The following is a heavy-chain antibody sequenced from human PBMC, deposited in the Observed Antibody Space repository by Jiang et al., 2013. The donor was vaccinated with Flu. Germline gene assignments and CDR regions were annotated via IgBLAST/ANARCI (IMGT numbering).Heavy chain of an antibody. D-gene: IGHD1-26*01. Sequence: RRLSCAASGFTFSSYSMNWVRQAPGKGLEWVSSISSSSSYIYYADSVKGRFTISRDNAKNSLYLQMNSLRAEDTAVYYCARDGVGATTSVHYYYYGMDVWGQGTTVTVSS. V-gene: IGHV3-21*01. CDR1: GFTFSSYS. CDR2: ISSSSSYI. CDR3: ARDGVGATTSVHYYYYGMDV. J-gene: IGHJ6*02.